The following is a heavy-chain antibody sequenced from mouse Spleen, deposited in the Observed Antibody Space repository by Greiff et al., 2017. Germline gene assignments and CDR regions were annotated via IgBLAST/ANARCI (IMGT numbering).Heavy chain of an antibody. V-gene: IGHV5-15*01. D-gene: IGHD1-1*01. J-gene: IGHJ3*01. CDR1: GFTFSDYG. Sequence: EVMLVESGGGLVKPGGSLKLSCAASGFTFSDYGMAWVRQAPGKGPEWVAFISNLAYSIYYADTVTGRFTISRENAKNTLYLEMSSLRSEDTAMYYCASYYYDGSPFAYWGQGTLVTVSA. CDR2: ISNLAYSI. CDR3: ASYYYDGSPFAY.